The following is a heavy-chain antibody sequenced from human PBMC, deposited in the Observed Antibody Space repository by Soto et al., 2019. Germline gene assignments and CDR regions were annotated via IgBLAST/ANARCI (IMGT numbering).Heavy chain of an antibody. CDR3: ASLGGSYYDILTGPLDAFDI. Sequence: GSLRLSCAASGFTFSSYSMYWVRQAPGKGLEWVSYISSSSSTIYYADSVKGRFTISRDNAKNSLYLQMNSLRAEDTAVYYCASLGGSYYDILTGPLDAFDIWGQGTMVTVSS. CDR1: GFTFSSYS. CDR2: ISSSSSTI. D-gene: IGHD3-9*01. J-gene: IGHJ3*02. V-gene: IGHV3-48*01.